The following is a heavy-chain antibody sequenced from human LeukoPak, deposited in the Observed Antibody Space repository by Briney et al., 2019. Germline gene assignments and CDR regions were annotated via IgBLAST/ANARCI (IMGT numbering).Heavy chain of an antibody. D-gene: IGHD5-12*01. Sequence: SETLSLTCSVSGGSISSSSYYWGWIRQPPGKGLEWIGSIYYSGSTYYNPSLKSRVTISVDTSKNQFSLKLSSVTAADTAVYCCARHVEAKSSVPTHYFDYWGQGTLVTVSS. CDR3: ARHVEAKSSVPTHYFDY. J-gene: IGHJ4*02. CDR2: IYYSGST. CDR1: GGSISSSSYY. V-gene: IGHV4-39*01.